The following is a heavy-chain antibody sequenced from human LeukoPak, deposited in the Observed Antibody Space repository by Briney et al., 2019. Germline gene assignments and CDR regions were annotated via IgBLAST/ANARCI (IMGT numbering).Heavy chain of an antibody. CDR3: AKEEKWLADSYGLDV. CDR2: ISYDGSSE. CDR1: GFTFGNYG. V-gene: IGHV3-30*18. Sequence: GGSLRLSCAVSGFTFGNYGMHWVRQAPGKGLEWVALISYDGSSEYYAGSVKGRFTISRDNSKITVYLQMNSLKAEDTAVYYCAKEEKWLADSYGLDVWGQGTTVTVSS. D-gene: IGHD6-19*01. J-gene: IGHJ6*02.